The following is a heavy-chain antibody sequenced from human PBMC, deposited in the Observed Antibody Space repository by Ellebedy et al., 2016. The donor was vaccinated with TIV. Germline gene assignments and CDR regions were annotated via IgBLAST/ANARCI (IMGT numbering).Heavy chain of an antibody. D-gene: IGHD5/OR15-5a*01. J-gene: IGHJ4*02. CDR3: TRDGRERSRDY. V-gene: IGHV3-21*06. CDR1: GFTFSISG. Sequence: GESLKISXAASGFTFSISGMTWVRQAPGKGLEWVATIVSSGREAYYADPAKGRFTISRDNVMNSVYLQLNSLSVEDTAVYYCTRDGRERSRDYWGQGTLVTVSS. CDR2: IVSSGREA.